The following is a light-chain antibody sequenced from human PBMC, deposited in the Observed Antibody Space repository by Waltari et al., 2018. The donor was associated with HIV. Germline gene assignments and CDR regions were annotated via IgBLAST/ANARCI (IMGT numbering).Light chain of an antibody. CDR3: QQCDSLPYT. CDR1: QSISNF. J-gene: IGKJ2*01. CDR2: PLT. V-gene: IGKV1-39*01. Sequence: DIQMTQSPSSLSASLGDTITIQCRASQSISNFLNWYKQKPGKAPELLISPLTSLQGGVSPRFSASGSATDFTLTISGLQADDFATYFCQQCDSLPYTFAQGTKVDI.